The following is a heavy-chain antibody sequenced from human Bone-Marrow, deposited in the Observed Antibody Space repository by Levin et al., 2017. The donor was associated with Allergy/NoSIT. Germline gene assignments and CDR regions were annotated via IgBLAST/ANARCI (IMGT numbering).Heavy chain of an antibody. V-gene: IGHV4-4*08. J-gene: IGHJ4*02. Sequence: PGGSLRLSCTISGGSLGSYYWNWIRQPPGGGLEWIGFFYDTGNTNYNPSLESRVTMSVDTSKNQFSLELSSVTAADTAVYYCASALGRRFESWGQGTLVTVSS. CDR1: GGSLGSYY. CDR3: ASALGRRFES. CDR2: FYDTGNT.